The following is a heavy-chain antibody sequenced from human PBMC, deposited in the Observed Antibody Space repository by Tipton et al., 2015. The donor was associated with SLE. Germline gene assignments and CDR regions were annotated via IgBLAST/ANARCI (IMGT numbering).Heavy chain of an antibody. J-gene: IGHJ4*02. Sequence: SLRLSCAASGFTFSDYGMHWVRQAPGKGLEWVAVISYDGSNKYYADSVKGRFTISRDNSKNTLYLQMNSLRGEDTAVYYCATTTTMTNYIDYWGQGTLVTVSS. CDR2: ISYDGSNK. CDR3: ATTTTMTNYIDY. D-gene: IGHD4-17*01. V-gene: IGHV3-30*12. CDR1: GFTFSDYG.